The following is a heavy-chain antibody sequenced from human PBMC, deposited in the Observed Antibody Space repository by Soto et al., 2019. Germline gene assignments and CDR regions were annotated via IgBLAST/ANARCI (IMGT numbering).Heavy chain of an antibody. Sequence: ESGGGVVQPGRSLRLSCAASGFTFRTFNMHWVRQAPGKGLEWVAVIPYDGGNKYYAESVKGRFTISRDNSKNTVYLQMNSLRPEDTAVYFCARDDGNHPFDFWGQGTLVTVSS. CDR1: GFTFRTFN. J-gene: IGHJ4*02. CDR3: ARDDGNHPFDF. CDR2: IPYDGGNK. D-gene: IGHD1-1*01. V-gene: IGHV3-30-3*01.